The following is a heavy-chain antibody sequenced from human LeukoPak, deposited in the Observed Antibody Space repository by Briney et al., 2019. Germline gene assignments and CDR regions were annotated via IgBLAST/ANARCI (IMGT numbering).Heavy chain of an antibody. CDR3: ARAFVTTVTKYNWFDP. D-gene: IGHD4-17*01. Sequence: SETLSLTCAVYGGSFSGYYWSWIRQPPGKGLEWIGEINHSGSTNYNPSLKSRVTISVDTSKNQFSLKLSSVTAADTAVYYCARAFVTTVTKYNWFDPWGQGTLVTVSS. V-gene: IGHV4-34*01. CDR1: GGSFSGYY. J-gene: IGHJ5*02. CDR2: INHSGST.